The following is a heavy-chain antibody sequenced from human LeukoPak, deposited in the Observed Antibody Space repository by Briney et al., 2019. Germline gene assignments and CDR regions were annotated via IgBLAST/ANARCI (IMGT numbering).Heavy chain of an antibody. CDR2: VDYSGGDT. Sequence: GGSLRLSCIASGFTLSSYEMSWIRQAPGKGLEWVSSVDYSGGDTHYADSVMGRFTISRDNSKNTLYLQMNSLRAEDTAVYYCANYLLEWLFADDAFDIWGQGTMVTVSS. CDR3: ANYLLEWLFADDAFDI. D-gene: IGHD3-3*01. J-gene: IGHJ3*02. V-gene: IGHV3-23*01. CDR1: GFTLSSYE.